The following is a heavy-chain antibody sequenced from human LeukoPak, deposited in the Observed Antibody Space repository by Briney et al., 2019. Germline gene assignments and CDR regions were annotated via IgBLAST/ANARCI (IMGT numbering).Heavy chain of an antibody. CDR1: GFTFSNYA. V-gene: IGHV3-23*01. D-gene: IGHD2-2*01. CDR3: SRGSAIVIIPAAFSRFDP. J-gene: IGHJ5*02. CDR2: ISGSDGST. Sequence: GGSLRLSCSASGFTFSNYAMTWVRQAPGKGLEWVSAISGSDGSTYYADSVKGRFSISRDNSKNTLYLQMNTLRAEDTAVYYCSRGSAIVIIPAAFSRFDPWGQGTQVTVSS.